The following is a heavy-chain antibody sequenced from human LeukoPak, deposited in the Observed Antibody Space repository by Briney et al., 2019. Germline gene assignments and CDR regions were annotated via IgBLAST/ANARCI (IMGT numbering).Heavy chain of an antibody. J-gene: IGHJ4*02. V-gene: IGHV3-30*02. CDR3: ARDRLHYGEYEKTFDY. Sequence: GGSLRLSCAASGFTFSTYGMHWVRQAPGKGLEWVTFIRFDGSNKHYADSVKGRFTISRDNAKKSLYLQMNSLRAEDSAVYYCARDRLHYGEYEKTFDYWGQGTLVTVSS. CDR2: IRFDGSNK. CDR1: GFTFSTYG. D-gene: IGHD4-17*01.